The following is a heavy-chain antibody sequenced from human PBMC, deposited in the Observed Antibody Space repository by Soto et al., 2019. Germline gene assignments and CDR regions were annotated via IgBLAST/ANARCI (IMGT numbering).Heavy chain of an antibody. Sequence: PSETLSLTCTVSGGSISSTGYYWGWIRQPPGKGLAWIGSIYYSGSTYNNPSLKSRVTISVDTSKNQFSLKLSSVTAADTAVYYCAGLKYFHSSDYLVHWGQRTRVTVSS. D-gene: IGHD3-22*01. V-gene: IGHV4-39*01. J-gene: IGHJ4*02. CDR3: AGLKYFHSSDYLVH. CDR2: IYYSGST. CDR1: GGSISSTGYY.